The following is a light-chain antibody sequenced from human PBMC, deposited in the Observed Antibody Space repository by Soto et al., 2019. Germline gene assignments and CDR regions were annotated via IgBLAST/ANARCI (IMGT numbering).Light chain of an antibody. Sequence: QSALTQPPSASGSPGQSVTISCTGTSSDVGGYNYVSWYQQHPGKAPKLMISEVSKRPSGVPDRFSGSNSGNTASLTVSGLQAEDEADYYCSSFAGKNNLVFGGGTKLTVL. CDR1: SSDVGGYNY. CDR2: EVS. J-gene: IGLJ2*01. V-gene: IGLV2-8*01. CDR3: SSFAGKNNLV.